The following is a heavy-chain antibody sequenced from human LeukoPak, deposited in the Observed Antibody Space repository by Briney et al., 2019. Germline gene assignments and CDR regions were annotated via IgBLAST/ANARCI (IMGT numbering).Heavy chain of an antibody. Sequence: SETLSLTCTVSGGSISSSSYYWGWIRQPPGKGLEWLGSIYYSGSTYYNPSLKSRVTISVDTSKNQFSLKLSSVTAADTAVYYCARVDSCAYHSDYWGQGTLVTVSS. V-gene: IGHV4-39*07. J-gene: IGHJ4*02. CDR2: IYYSGST. CDR3: ARVDSCAYHSDY. CDR1: GGSISSSSYY. D-gene: IGHD3-22*01.